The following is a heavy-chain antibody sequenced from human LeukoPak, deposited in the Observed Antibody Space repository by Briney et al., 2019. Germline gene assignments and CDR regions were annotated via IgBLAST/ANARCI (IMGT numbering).Heavy chain of an antibody. V-gene: IGHV3-23*01. Sequence: GGSLRLSCAASGFTFSSYAMGWVRQAPGKGLEWVSAISGSGGSTYYADSVKGRFTISRDNSKNTLYLQMNSLRDEDTAVYYCARDSVTYYYGSGSYFYFDYWGQGTLVTVSS. CDR2: ISGSGGST. J-gene: IGHJ4*02. D-gene: IGHD3-10*01. CDR3: ARDSVTYYYGSGSYFYFDY. CDR1: GFTFSSYA.